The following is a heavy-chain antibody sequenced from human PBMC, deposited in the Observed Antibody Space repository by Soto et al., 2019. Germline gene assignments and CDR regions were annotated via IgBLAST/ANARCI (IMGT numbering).Heavy chain of an antibody. CDR3: ARRAAGIGY. Sequence: PSETLSLTCAVYGGSFSGYYWSWIRQPAGKGLEWIGEINHSGSTNYNPSLKSRVTISVDTPKNQFSLKLSSVTAADTAVYYCARRAAGIGYWGQGTLVTVSS. V-gene: IGHV4-34*01. D-gene: IGHD6-19*01. CDR2: INHSGST. CDR1: GGSFSGYY. J-gene: IGHJ4*02.